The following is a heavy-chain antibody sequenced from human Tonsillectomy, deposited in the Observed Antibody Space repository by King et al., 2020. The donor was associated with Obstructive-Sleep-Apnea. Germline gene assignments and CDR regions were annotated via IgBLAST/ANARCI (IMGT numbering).Heavy chain of an antibody. J-gene: IGHJ6*02. CDR1: GESFSGYY. D-gene: IGHD3-22*01. CDR3: ARGKIYYDSSGYYTRPYGMDV. Sequence: VQLQQWGAGLLKPSETLSLTCAVYGESFSGYYWSWIRQPPGKGLEWIGEINHSGSTNYNPSLKSRVTISVDTSKNQFSLKLGSVTAADTAVYYCARGKIYYDSSGYYTRPYGMDVWGQGTTVTVSS. V-gene: IGHV4-34*01. CDR2: INHSGST.